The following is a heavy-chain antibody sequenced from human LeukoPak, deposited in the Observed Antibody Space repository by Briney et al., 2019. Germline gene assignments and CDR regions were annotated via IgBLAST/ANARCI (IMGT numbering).Heavy chain of an antibody. CDR2: IWYDGSNK. J-gene: IGHJ4*02. V-gene: IGHV3-33*06. CDR3: AKDHPYYDFWSGYFFDY. D-gene: IGHD3-3*01. CDR1: GFTFSSYG. Sequence: GGSPRLSCAASGFTFSSYGMHWVRQAPGKGLEWVAVIWYDGSNKYYGDSVKGRFTISRDNSKNTLYLQMNSLRAEDTAVYYCAKDHPYYDFWSGYFFDYWGQGTLVTVSS.